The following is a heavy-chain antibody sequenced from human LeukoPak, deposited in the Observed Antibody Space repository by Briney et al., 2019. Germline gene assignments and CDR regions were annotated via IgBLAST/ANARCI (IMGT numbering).Heavy chain of an antibody. CDR3: AKDTESSGYYYSGGGNFDY. D-gene: IGHD3-22*01. CDR1: GFTFSSYA. CDR2: ISGSGGSP. J-gene: IGHJ4*02. Sequence: GGSLRLSCAASGFTFSSYAMSWVRQAPGKGLEWVSAISGSGGSPYYADSVKGRFTISRDNSKNTLYLQMNSLRAEETAVYYCAKDTESSGYYYSGGGNFDYWGQGTLVTVSS. V-gene: IGHV3-23*01.